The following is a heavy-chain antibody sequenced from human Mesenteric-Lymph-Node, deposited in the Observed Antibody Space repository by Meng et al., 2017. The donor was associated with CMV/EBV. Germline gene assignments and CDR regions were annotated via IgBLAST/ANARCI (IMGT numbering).Heavy chain of an antibody. D-gene: IGHD6-13*01. CDR1: GGSIYSYY. Sequence: SETLSLTCTVSGGSIYSYYWGWIRQPPGKGLEWIGSIYYSGSTYYNPSLKSRVTISVDTSKNQFSLKLSSVTAADTAVYYCAGLYRIAAAGTGYYYYGMDVWGQGTTVTVSS. CDR2: IYYSGST. CDR3: AGLYRIAAAGTGYYYYGMDV. V-gene: IGHV4-39*01. J-gene: IGHJ6*02.